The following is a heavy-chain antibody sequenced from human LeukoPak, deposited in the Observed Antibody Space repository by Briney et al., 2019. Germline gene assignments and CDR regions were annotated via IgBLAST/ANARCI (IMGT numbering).Heavy chain of an antibody. CDR2: ISYSGTT. D-gene: IGHD4-23*01. Sequence: SETLSLTCTVSGGSISGYNWGWIRQPPGEGLEWIGYISYSGTTNYNPSLKTRVTISVDTSKNKFSLRLSSVTAADTAVYYCARRDYGGNLPYAFDIWGQGTLVTVSS. J-gene: IGHJ3*02. CDR3: ARRDYGGNLPYAFDI. CDR1: GGSISGYN. V-gene: IGHV4-59*08.